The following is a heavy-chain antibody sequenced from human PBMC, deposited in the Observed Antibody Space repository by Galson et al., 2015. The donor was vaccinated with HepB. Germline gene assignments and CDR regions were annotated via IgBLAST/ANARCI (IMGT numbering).Heavy chain of an antibody. CDR1: GYSFSTYW. V-gene: IGHV5-51*01. Sequence: QSGAEVKKPGESLKISCKGSGYSFSTYWIGWVRQMPGRGLEWMGIIYPGDSDTRYSPSFQGQVTISADKSVNTAFLEWTSLKASDTAMYYCARREYNTNWSSCRLDCWGQGTLVTVSS. CDR3: ARREYNTNWSSCRLDC. J-gene: IGHJ4*02. CDR2: IYPGDSDT. D-gene: IGHD2/OR15-2a*01.